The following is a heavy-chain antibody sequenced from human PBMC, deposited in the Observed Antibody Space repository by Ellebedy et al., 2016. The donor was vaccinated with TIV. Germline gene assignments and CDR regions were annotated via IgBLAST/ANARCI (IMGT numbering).Heavy chain of an antibody. CDR3: ATPHSIAAASILDY. CDR1: GYTLTELS. J-gene: IGHJ4*02. CDR2: FDPEDGET. D-gene: IGHD6-13*01. V-gene: IGHV1-24*01. Sequence: AASVKVSCKVSGYTLTELSMHWVRQAPGKGLEWMGGFDPEDGETIYAQKFQGRVTMTEDTSTDTAYMELSSLRSEDTAVYYCATPHSIAAASILDYWGQGTLVTVSS.